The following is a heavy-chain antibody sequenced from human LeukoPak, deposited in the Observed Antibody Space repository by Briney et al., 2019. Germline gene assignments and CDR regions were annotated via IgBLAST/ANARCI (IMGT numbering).Heavy chain of an antibody. CDR1: GFTFSNYW. D-gene: IGHD3-10*01. CDR3: ARDSLYYYGSRNYDNVAFDI. V-gene: IGHV3-74*01. Sequence: PGGSLRLSCAAYGFTFSNYWMHWVRQGPGKGLVWVTRINSDGRTTSYEDSVKGRFTISRDNAKNTLYLQMNSLRVEDTAVYYCARDSLYYYGSRNYDNVAFDIWGQGTLVTVSS. CDR2: INSDGRTT. J-gene: IGHJ3*02.